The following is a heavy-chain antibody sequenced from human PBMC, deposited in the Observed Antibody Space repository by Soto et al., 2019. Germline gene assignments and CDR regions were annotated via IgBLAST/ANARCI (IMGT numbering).Heavy chain of an antibody. CDR2: IYHSGST. Sequence: QLQLQESGSGLVKPSQTLSLTCAVSGGSISSGGYSWSWIRQPPGKGLEWIGYIYHSGSTYYNPSLKTRVTIPLDRPKNQFALKLSALTAADTAVYYCARVRADSAMEVDYWGQGTLVTVSS. CDR1: GGSISSGGYS. CDR3: ARVRADSAMEVDY. D-gene: IGHD5-18*01. V-gene: IGHV4-30-2*01. J-gene: IGHJ4*02.